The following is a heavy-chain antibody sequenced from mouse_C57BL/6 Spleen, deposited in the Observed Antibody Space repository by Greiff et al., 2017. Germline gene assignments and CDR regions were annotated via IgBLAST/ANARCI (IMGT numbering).Heavy chain of an antibody. CDR3: ARRGGYYDEDFDY. D-gene: IGHD2-4*01. CDR1: GYAFSSYW. J-gene: IGHJ2*01. Sequence: QVQLKESGAELVKPGASVKISCKASGYAFSSYWMNWVKQRPGKGLEWIGQIYPGDGDTNYNGKFKGKATLTADKSSSTAYMQLSSLTSEDSAVYFCARRGGYYDEDFDYWGQGTTRTVSS. CDR2: IYPGDGDT. V-gene: IGHV1-80*01.